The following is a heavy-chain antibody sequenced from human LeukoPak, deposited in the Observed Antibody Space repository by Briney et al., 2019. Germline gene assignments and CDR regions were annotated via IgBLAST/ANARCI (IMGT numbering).Heavy chain of an antibody. J-gene: IGHJ4*02. V-gene: IGHV4-59*01. CDR2: IQNSGSGGST. CDR3: ARTTHRSGWN. D-gene: IGHD6-19*01. Sequence: SETLSLTCTVSGGSISSYYWSWIRQPPGKGLEWIGYIQNSGSGGSTNYNPSLKSRVTISVDTSKNQFSLKLSSVTAADTAVYYCARTTHRSGWNWGQGTLVTVSS. CDR1: GGSISSYY.